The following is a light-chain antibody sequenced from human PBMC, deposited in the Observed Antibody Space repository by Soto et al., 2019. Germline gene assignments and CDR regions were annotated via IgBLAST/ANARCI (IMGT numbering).Light chain of an antibody. CDR1: QTISSC. Sequence: DIHMTLSRSPLSRSVGDRVSIIFRASQTISSCLAWYQQKPEKAPKLLIYKASTLKSGVPSRFSGSGSGTEFTLTISSLQPDDFATYYCQHYNSYSEAFGQGTKVDIK. CDR3: QHYNSYSEA. CDR2: KAS. J-gene: IGKJ1*01. V-gene: IGKV1-5*03.